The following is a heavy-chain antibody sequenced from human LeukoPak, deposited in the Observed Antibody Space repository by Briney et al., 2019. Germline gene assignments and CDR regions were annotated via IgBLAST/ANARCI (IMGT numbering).Heavy chain of an antibody. CDR1: GGSSSGYY. V-gene: IGHV4-34*01. CDR2: INHSGST. Sequence: PSETLSLTCAVYGGSSSGYYWSWIRQPPGKGLEWIGEINHSGSTNYNPSLKSRVTISVDTSKNQFSLKLSSVTAADTAVSYCARLTLRTAFDYWGQGTLVTVSS. J-gene: IGHJ4*02. CDR3: ARLTLRTAFDY. D-gene: IGHD3-16*01.